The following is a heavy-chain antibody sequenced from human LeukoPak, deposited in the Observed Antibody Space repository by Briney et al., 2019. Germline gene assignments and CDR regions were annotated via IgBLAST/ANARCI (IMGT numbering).Heavy chain of an antibody. Sequence: GGSLRLSCAASGFTFSSYSMNWVRQAPGKGLEWVSSISSSSSYIYYADSVKGRFTISRDNAKNSLYLQMNSLRAEDTAVYYCARDKGPEDYFDYWGQGTLVTVSS. V-gene: IGHV3-21*01. CDR2: ISSSSSYI. CDR1: GFTFSSYS. CDR3: ARDKGPEDYFDY. J-gene: IGHJ4*02.